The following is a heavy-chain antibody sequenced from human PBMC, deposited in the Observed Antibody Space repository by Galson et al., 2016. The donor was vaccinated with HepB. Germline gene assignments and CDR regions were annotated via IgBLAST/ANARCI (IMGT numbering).Heavy chain of an antibody. V-gene: IGHV3-21*01. CDR3: ARDPGLRNGMGG. Sequence: SLRLSCAASGFTFSSYSMNWVRQAPGKGLEWVSSISSSSYIYYADSVKGRFTISRDNSKNTLYLQMSSLRTEDTAVYFCARDPGLRNGMGGWGKGTTVTVSS. D-gene: IGHD4-17*01. J-gene: IGHJ6*04. CDR2: ISSSSYI. CDR1: GFTFSSYS.